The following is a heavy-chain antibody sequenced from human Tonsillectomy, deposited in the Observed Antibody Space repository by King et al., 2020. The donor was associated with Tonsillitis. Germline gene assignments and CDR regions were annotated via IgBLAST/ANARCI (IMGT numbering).Heavy chain of an antibody. Sequence: VQLQQSGPGLVKPSQTLSLTCAISGDSVSSNSAAWNWIRQSPWRGLEWLGRTYYRSKWYDVYAVSVKSRITINRDTPKNQFSLQLSSVTPEDTAVYYCAKEAAQGAFDIWGQGTVVTVSS. CDR1: GDSVSSNSAA. CDR2: TYYRSKWYD. V-gene: IGHV6-1*01. D-gene: IGHD6-13*01. CDR3: AKEAAQGAFDI. J-gene: IGHJ3*02.